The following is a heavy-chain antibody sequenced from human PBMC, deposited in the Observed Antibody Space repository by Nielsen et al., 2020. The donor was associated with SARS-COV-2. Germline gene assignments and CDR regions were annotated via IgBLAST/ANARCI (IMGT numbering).Heavy chain of an antibody. CDR3: ARDLRAKRLDY. Sequence: WIRQPPGKGLEWVANIKQDGSEKYYVDSVKGRFTISRDNAKNSLYLQMNSLRAEDTAVYYCARDLRAKRLDYWGQGTLVTVSS. V-gene: IGHV3-7*01. D-gene: IGHD1-1*01. J-gene: IGHJ4*02. CDR2: IKQDGSEK.